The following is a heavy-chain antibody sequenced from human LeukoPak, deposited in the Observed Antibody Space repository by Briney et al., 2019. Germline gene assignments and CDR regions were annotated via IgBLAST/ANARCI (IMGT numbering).Heavy chain of an antibody. CDR2: INPNSGGT. J-gene: IGHJ5*02. Sequence: ASVKVSCKASGYTFTGYYMHWVRQAPGQGLEWIGWINPNSGGTNYAQKFQGRVTMTRDTSISTAYMELSRLRSDDTAVYYGARLATQGPWFDPWGQGTLVTVSS. CDR1: GYTFTGYY. V-gene: IGHV1-2*02. D-gene: IGHD3-3*02. CDR3: ARLATQGPWFDP.